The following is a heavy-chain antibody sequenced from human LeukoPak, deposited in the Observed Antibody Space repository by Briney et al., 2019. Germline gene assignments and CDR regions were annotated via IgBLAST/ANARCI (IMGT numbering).Heavy chain of an antibody. V-gene: IGHV1-46*01. CDR1: GYIFTSYF. D-gene: IGHD3-10*01. J-gene: IGHJ4*02. CDR2: INPSDGST. CDR3: ARDPTGDGYYFDY. Sequence: ASVKVSCKASGYIFTSYFMDWVRQAPGQGLEWMGIINPSDGSTSYAQKFQGRVTMTSDTSTNTVYMEVSSLRSEDTAVYFCARDPTGDGYYFDYWGQGTLIAVSS.